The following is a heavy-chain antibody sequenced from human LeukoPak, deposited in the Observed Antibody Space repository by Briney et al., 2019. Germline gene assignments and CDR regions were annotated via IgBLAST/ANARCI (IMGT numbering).Heavy chain of an antibody. Sequence: GGSLGLSCAASGFTVSSNYMSWVRQAPGKGLEWVSVIYSGGSTYYADSVKGRFTISRDNSKNTLYLQMNSLRAEDTAVYYCARDSRIRTASGSYVYYYMDVWGKGTTVTVSS. CDR3: ARDSRIRTASGSYVYYYMDV. D-gene: IGHD3-10*01. J-gene: IGHJ6*03. CDR2: IYSGGST. V-gene: IGHV3-66*02. CDR1: GFTVSSNY.